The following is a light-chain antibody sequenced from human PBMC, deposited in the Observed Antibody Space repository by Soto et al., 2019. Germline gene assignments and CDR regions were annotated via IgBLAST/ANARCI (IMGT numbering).Light chain of an antibody. J-gene: IGLJ1*01. CDR3: ATWDDSLDGYV. V-gene: IGLV1-44*01. Sequence: QSVLTQPPSASETPGQRVTISCSGSSSNIGSNTVNWYQQLPGTAPKLLIYSHNQRPSGVPDRFSVSKSGTSASLAISGLQSEDEADYYCATWDDSLDGYVFGTGTKLTVL. CDR1: SSNIGSNT. CDR2: SHN.